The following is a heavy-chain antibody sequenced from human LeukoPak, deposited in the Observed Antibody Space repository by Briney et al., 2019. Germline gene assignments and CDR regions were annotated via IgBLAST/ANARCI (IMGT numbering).Heavy chain of an antibody. CDR2: ISGSGGDT. V-gene: IGHV3-23*01. Sequence: GGSLRLSCAASGFTFSNYAVSWVRQAPGKGLEWVSAISGSGGDTYSADSVKGRFTISRDNSKNTLYLQMNSLRAEDTAVYFCAKCPTGGIQLWTYFDYWGQGTLVTVSS. J-gene: IGHJ4*02. D-gene: IGHD5-18*01. CDR1: GFTFSNYA. CDR3: AKCPTGGIQLWTYFDY.